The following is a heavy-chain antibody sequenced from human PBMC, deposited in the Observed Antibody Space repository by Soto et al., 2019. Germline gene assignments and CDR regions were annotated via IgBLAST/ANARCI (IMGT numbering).Heavy chain of an antibody. Sequence: QLQLQESGSGLVKPSQTLSLTCAVSGGSISSGGYSWSWIRQPPGKGLEWIGYIYHSGSTYYNPSLKLRVTISVDRSKNQFSLKLSSVTAADTAVYYCARGVTTSYYYYFDYWGQGTLVTVSS. J-gene: IGHJ4*02. CDR1: GGSISSGGYS. D-gene: IGHD4-4*01. V-gene: IGHV4-30-2*01. CDR3: ARGVTTSYYYYFDY. CDR2: IYHSGST.